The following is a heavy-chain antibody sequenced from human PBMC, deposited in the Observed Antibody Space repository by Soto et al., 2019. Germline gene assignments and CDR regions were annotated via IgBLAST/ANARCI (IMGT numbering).Heavy chain of an antibody. CDR2: INHSGST. D-gene: IGHD3-3*01. Sequence: SETLSLTCAVYGGSFSGYYWSWIRQPPGKGLEWIGEINHSGSTNYNPSLKSRVTISVDTSKNQFSLKLSSVTAADTAVYYCARGPPGLRFLEWLPHYYGMDVRGQGTTVTVSS. CDR1: GGSFSGYY. J-gene: IGHJ6*02. V-gene: IGHV4-34*01. CDR3: ARGPPGLRFLEWLPHYYGMDV.